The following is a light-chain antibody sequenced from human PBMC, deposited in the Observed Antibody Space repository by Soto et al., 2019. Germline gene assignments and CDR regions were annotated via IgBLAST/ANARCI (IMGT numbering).Light chain of an antibody. CDR1: QNISSSS. V-gene: IGKV3-20*01. J-gene: IGKJ2*01. CDR3: QQYGGSALYT. Sequence: EIVLTQSPGTLSLSPGERATLSCRASQNISSSSLAWYQQKPGQAPRLLIHAASSRATGIPDRFSGSGSGTDFTLTISGLEPEDFAVYYCQQYGGSALYTFGQGTKLEIK. CDR2: AAS.